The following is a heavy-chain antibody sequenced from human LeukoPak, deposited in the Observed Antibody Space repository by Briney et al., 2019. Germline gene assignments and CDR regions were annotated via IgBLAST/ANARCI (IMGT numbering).Heavy chain of an antibody. Sequence: SAPALVKPTQTLTLTCTFSGFSLSTSGVGVGWIRQPPGKALQWLAPIYWDDEKYYSTSLKSRLSISRETSTNQLVLTMTNMDSLDTGTYFCAHSYYFGSRSYYNVWFAPWGLGTLVSVSS. V-gene: IGHV2-5*02. J-gene: IGHJ5*02. CDR1: GFSLSTSGVG. D-gene: IGHD3-10*01. CDR2: IYWDDEK. CDR3: AHSYYFGSRSYYNVWFAP.